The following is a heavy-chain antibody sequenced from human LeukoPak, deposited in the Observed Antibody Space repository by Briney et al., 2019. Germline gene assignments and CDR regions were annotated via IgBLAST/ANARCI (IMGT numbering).Heavy chain of an antibody. CDR3: ARDPGYDYGYDY. CDR1: GFTVSSNS. J-gene: IGHJ4*02. Sequence: TGGSLRLSCTVSGFTVSSNSMSWVRQAPGKGLEWVSVIYSDGSTYYADSVKGRFTISRDNSKNTVYLQMNSLRAEDTAVYYCARDPGYDYGYDYWGQGTLVTVSS. V-gene: IGHV3-66*01. D-gene: IGHD5-18*01. CDR2: IYSDGST.